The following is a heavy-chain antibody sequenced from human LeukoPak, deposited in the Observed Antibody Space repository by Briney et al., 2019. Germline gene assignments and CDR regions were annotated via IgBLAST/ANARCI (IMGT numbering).Heavy chain of an antibody. CDR3: TRPQYYYDSSGYPNYYYYYMDV. CDR1: GFTFGDYA. CDR2: IRSKAYGGTT. V-gene: IGHV3-49*03. J-gene: IGHJ6*03. D-gene: IGHD3-22*01. Sequence: PGGSLRLSCTASGFTFGDYAMSWFRQAPGKGLEWVGFIRSKAYGGTTEYAASVKGRFTISRDDSKSIAYLQMNSLKTEDTAVYYCTRPQYYYDSSGYPNYYYYYMDVWGKGTTVTVSS.